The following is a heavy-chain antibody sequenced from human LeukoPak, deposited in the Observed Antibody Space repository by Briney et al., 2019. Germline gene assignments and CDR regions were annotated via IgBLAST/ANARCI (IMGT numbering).Heavy chain of an antibody. CDR2: INPNSGGT. D-gene: IGHD3-22*01. J-gene: IGHJ4*02. V-gene: IGHV1-2*06. Sequence: ASVKVSCKASGYTFTGYYMHWVPQAPGQGLEWIGRINPNSGGTNYAQKFQGRVTMTRDTSKSTAYMELSRLRSDDTAVYYCARAWDSSGYYLIDYWGQGTLVTVSS. CDR1: GYTFTGYY. CDR3: ARAWDSSGYYLIDY.